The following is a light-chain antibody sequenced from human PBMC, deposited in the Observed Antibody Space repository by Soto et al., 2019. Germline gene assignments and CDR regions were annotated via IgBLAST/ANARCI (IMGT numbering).Light chain of an antibody. J-gene: IGKJ1*01. V-gene: IGKV3-11*01. CDR1: QYVGTR. CDR3: HQRQSWPRT. Sequence: EIVLTQSPATLSSSPGETATLSCRASQYVGTRLAWYQHKPGQAPRLLIYYMSKRATGIPARFSGSGSGTDFTLTISNLAPEDFGVYYCHQRQSWPRTFGQGTKVDI. CDR2: YMS.